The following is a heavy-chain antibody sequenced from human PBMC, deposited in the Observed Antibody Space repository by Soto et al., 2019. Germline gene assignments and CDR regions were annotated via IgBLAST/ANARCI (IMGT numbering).Heavy chain of an antibody. CDR3: ARSSIKPQVFMYPFDS. V-gene: IGHV1-3*01. CDR2: INAGNGNT. D-gene: IGHD3-3*01. J-gene: IGHJ4*02. Sequence: GASVKVSCKASGYTFTSYAMHWVRQAPGQRLEWMGWINAGNGNTKYSQKFQGRVTITRDTSASTAYMELSSLRSEDTAVYYCARSSIKPQVFMYPFDSWSQGTLVTVS. CDR1: GYTFTSYA.